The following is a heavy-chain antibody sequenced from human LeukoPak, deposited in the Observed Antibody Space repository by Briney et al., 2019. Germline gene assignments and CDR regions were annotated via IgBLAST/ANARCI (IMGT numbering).Heavy chain of an antibody. Sequence: PSETLSLTCVVSGASVTTSHWNWIRQVPGKGLEWIGCLSYTGETDYNPSLTSRVTISLDASKNQVFLKLTSLTAADTAVYYCSEGYFEPFDHWGQGILVTVSS. CDR2: LSYTGET. D-gene: IGHD2/OR15-2a*01. J-gene: IGHJ4*02. V-gene: IGHV4-59*02. CDR1: GASVTTSH. CDR3: SEGYFEPFDH.